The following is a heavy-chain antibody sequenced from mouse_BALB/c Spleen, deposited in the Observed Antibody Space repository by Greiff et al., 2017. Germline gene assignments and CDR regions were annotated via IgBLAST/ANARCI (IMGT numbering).Heavy chain of an antibody. Sequence: VQLKQSGPGLVKPSQSLSLTCTVTGYSITSDYAWYWIRQFPGNKLEWMGNISYSGSTSYNPSLKSRTSITRDPSKNQFFLQLNSVTTEDTATYYCARTGDEDAMDYWGQGTSVTVSS. CDR3: ARTGDEDAMDY. J-gene: IGHJ4*01. CDR2: ISYSGST. V-gene: IGHV3-2*02. CDR1: GYSITSDYA.